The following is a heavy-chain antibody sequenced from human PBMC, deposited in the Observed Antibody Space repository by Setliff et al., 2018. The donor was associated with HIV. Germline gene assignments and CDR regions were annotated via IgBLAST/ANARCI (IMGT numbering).Heavy chain of an antibody. CDR1: GYPFRDHT. V-gene: IGHV1-69*10. Sequence: SVKVSCKASGYPFRDHTIHWVRQAPGQGLEWMGGMLPILGMGDFAQKFQGRVTITADASTRTAYMELSSLTPDDTAVYYCAGSAHSYSYMGYYYHTMDVWGQGTTVTVSS. CDR3: AGSAHSYSYMGYYYHTMDV. J-gene: IGHJ6*02. D-gene: IGHD4-4*01. CDR2: MLPILGMG.